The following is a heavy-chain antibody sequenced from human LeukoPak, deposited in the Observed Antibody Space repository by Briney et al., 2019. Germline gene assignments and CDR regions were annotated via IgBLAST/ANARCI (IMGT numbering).Heavy chain of an antibody. D-gene: IGHD2-2*01. CDR2: IYHSGST. V-gene: IGHV4-30-2*01. CDR1: GGSISSGGYY. Sequence: SQTLSLTCTVSGGSISSGGYYWSWIRQPPGKGLEWIGYIYHSGSTYYNPSLKSRVTISVDRSKNQFSLKLSSVTAADTAVYYFARGSTPYHLLPYFDSWVQVTLVNV. CDR3: ARGSTPYHLLPYFDS. J-gene: IGHJ4*02.